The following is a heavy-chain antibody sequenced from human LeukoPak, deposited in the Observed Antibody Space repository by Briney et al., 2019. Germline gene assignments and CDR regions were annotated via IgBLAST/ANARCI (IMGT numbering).Heavy chain of an antibody. Sequence: ASVKVSCKASGYTFTSYNINWVRHTTGQGLEWVGWINPNSGNTGYAQKFQGRVTMTRDMSTSTVYMELSSLRSEDTAVYYCARDSGGCSGGSCYSPSHYYYYYMDVWGKGTTVTVSS. CDR1: GYTFTSYN. CDR3: ARDSGGCSGGSCYSPSHYYYYYMDV. D-gene: IGHD2-15*01. V-gene: IGHV1-8*01. J-gene: IGHJ6*03. CDR2: INPNSGNT.